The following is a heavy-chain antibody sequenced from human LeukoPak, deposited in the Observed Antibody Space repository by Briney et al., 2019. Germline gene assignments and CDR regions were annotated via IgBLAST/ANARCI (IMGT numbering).Heavy chain of an antibody. CDR3: AKPSAAGTIGYFHH. Sequence: PGGSLRLSCAVSGITLSNYGMSWVRQAPGKGLEWVAGISDSGGNTKYADSVKGRFTISRDNSKNTLFLQMNSLRAEDTAVYYCAKPSAAGTIGYFHHWGQGTLVTVSS. CDR2: ISDSGGNT. V-gene: IGHV3-23*01. D-gene: IGHD6-13*01. J-gene: IGHJ1*01. CDR1: GITLSNYG.